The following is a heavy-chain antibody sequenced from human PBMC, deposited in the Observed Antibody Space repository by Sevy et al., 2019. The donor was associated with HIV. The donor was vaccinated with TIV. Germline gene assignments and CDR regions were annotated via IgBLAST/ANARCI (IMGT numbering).Heavy chain of an antibody. CDR2: IKVDESEK. CDR1: GFTFRSYW. Sequence: GGSLRLSCAVSGFTFRSYWMSWVRQAPGKGLEWVAHIKVDESEKYHVDSVKGRFTISRDNAKNSLFLQMNSLRVEDTAVYYCARDCSSTSCLWGLDVWGQGTAVTVSS. D-gene: IGHD2-2*01. CDR3: ARDCSSTSCLWGLDV. J-gene: IGHJ6*02. V-gene: IGHV3-7*03.